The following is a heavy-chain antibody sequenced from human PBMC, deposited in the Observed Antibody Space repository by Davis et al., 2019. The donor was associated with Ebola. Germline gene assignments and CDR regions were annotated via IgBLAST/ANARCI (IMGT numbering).Heavy chain of an antibody. V-gene: IGHV3-23*01. CDR2: ISTTGGST. Sequence: GGSLRLSCAASGFAFTSHAMGWVRQAPGKGLEWVSVISTTGGSTFYADSVKGRFTISRDNSKNTLYLQMNNLRAEDTAVYYCTSRYGSGTFFTHWGQGTLVTVSS. CDR1: GFAFTSHA. CDR3: TSRYGSGTFFTH. D-gene: IGHD3-10*01. J-gene: IGHJ4*02.